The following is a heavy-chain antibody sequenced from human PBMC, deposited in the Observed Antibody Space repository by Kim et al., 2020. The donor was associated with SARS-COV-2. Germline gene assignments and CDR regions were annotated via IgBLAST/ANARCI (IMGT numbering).Heavy chain of an antibody. CDR3: AMSDSSGWYGMDV. D-gene: IGHD3-22*01. CDR2: INTYNGNK. CDR1: DYTFTSYG. J-gene: IGHJ6*02. V-gene: IGHV1-18*01. Sequence: ASVKVSCKASDYTFTSYGINWVRQAPGQGLEWMGWINTYNGNKKFAEKVQGRVIMTTDTSTSTAFMELTSLRSDDTAVYYCAMSDSSGWYGMDVWGQGTTVIVSS.